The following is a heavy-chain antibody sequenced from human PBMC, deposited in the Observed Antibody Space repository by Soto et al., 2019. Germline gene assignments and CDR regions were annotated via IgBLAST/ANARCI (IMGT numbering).Heavy chain of an antibody. CDR1: GYTFTSYY. CDR2: INPSGGST. D-gene: IGHD3-10*01. Sequence: GASVKVSCKASGYTFTSYYMHWVRQAPGQGLEWMGIINPSGGSTSYAQKFQGRVTMTRDTSTSTVYMELSSLRSEDTAVYYCASCGRESDYYYYYYMDVWGKGTTVTVSS. CDR3: ASCGRESDYYYYYYMDV. V-gene: IGHV1-46*03. J-gene: IGHJ6*03.